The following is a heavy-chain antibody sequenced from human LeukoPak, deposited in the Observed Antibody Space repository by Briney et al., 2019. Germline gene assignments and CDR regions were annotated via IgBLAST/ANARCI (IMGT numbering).Heavy chain of an antibody. CDR3: ARRKTPYYYYYYMDD. D-gene: IGHD1-14*01. CDR2: INHSGST. V-gene: IGHV4-34*01. CDR1: GGSFSGYY. J-gene: IGHJ6*03. Sequence: SETLSLTCAVYGGSFSGYYWSWIRQPPGKGLEWIGEINHSGSTNYNPSLKSRVTISVDTSKNQFSLKLSSVTAADTAVYYCARRKTPYYYYYYMDDWGKGTTVTVSS.